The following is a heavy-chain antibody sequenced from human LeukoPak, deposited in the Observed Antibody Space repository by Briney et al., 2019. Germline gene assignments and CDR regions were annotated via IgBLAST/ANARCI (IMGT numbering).Heavy chain of an antibody. CDR1: GGSVSSYS. CDR2: IYHSGST. D-gene: IGHD3-10*01. CDR3: ARALRSYGSGSFAFDY. Sequence: SETLSLTYTVSGGSVSSYSWSWIRQPPGKGLEWIGYIYHSGSTYYNPSLKSRVTISVDRSKNQFSLKLSSVTAADTAVYYCARALRSYGSGSFAFDYWGQGTLVTVSS. J-gene: IGHJ4*02. V-gene: IGHV4-30-2*01.